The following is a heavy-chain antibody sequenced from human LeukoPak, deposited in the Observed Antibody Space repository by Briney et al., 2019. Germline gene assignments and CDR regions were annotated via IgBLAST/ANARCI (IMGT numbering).Heavy chain of an antibody. J-gene: IGHJ3*02. CDR2: ISAYNGNT. V-gene: IGHV1-18*01. Sequence: GASVKVSCKASGYTFTSYGISWVRQAPGQGLEWMGWISAYNGNTNYAQKLQGRVTMTTDTSTSTAYMELRSLRSDDTAVYYCARDQTHIVVVTATEVDAFDIWGQGTMVTVSS. CDR1: GYTFTSYG. CDR3: ARDQTHIVVVTATEVDAFDI. D-gene: IGHD2-21*02.